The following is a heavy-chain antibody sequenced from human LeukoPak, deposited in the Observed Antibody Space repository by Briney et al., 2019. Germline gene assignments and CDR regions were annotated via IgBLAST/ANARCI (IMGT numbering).Heavy chain of an antibody. D-gene: IGHD3-9*01. V-gene: IGHV1-2*02. Sequence: GASVKVSCKASGYTFTGYYMHWVRHAPGQGLEWMGWINPNNGGTNYAQKVQGRVTMTRDTSISTAYMELSRLRSDDTAVYYCARDINDILTGYNYWGQGTLVTVSS. J-gene: IGHJ4*02. CDR3: ARDINDILTGYNY. CDR1: GYTFTGYY. CDR2: INPNNGGT.